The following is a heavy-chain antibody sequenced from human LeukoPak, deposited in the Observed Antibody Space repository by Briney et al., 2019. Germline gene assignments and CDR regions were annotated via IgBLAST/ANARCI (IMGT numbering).Heavy chain of an antibody. CDR1: GYIFSSYN. D-gene: IGHD7-27*01. Sequence: GASVKVSCKASGYIFSSYNMHWVRQAPGQGLEWLGIINPSGGDTKYAQKFQGRVTLTRDTSISTAYMEVSRLRSDDTAVYYCARDGLLGIVDYWGQGTLVTVSS. J-gene: IGHJ4*02. CDR3: ARDGLLGIVDY. CDR2: INPSGGDT. V-gene: IGHV1-46*01.